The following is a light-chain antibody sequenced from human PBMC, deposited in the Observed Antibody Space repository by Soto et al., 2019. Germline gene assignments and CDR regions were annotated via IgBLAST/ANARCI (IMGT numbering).Light chain of an antibody. V-gene: IGKV1-5*03. CDR2: KAS. Sequence: DIQMTQSPSTLSASVGDRVTITCRASQSISSWLAWYQQKPGKAPKLLIYKASSLESGVPSRFGGSGSGTEFTLSISSLPPDDFATYSCQQYNSYSQTFGQGTKVEIK. CDR3: QQYNSYSQT. CDR1: QSISSW. J-gene: IGKJ1*01.